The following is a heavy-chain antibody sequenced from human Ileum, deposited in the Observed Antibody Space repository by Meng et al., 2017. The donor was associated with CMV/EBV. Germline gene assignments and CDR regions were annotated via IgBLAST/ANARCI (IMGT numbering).Heavy chain of an antibody. Sequence: ASVKVSCKASGYTFTTYGISWVRQAPGQGLEWMGWISAFNGNTRYAQKVQGRVTMTRDTSTSTAYMELRSLRSDDTAVYYCSGEVDYGGYIVLGYWGQGTLVTVSS. CDR1: GYTFTTYG. D-gene: IGHD4-23*01. J-gene: IGHJ4*02. CDR3: SGEVDYGGYIVLGY. V-gene: IGHV1-18*01. CDR2: ISAFNGNT.